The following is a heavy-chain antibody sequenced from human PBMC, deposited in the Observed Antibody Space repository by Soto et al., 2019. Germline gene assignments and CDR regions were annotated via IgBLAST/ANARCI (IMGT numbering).Heavy chain of an antibody. CDR3: ARGVSATVNTYYFDY. CDR2: IYHSGST. J-gene: IGHJ4*02. CDR1: GGSISSGGYS. D-gene: IGHD4-17*01. V-gene: IGHV4-30-2*01. Sequence: SDTLSLTCAVSGGSISSGGYSWSWIRQPPGKGLEWIGYIYHSGSTYYNPSLKSRVTISVDRSKNQFSLKLSSVTAADTAVYYCARGVSATVNTYYFDYWGQGTLVTVSS.